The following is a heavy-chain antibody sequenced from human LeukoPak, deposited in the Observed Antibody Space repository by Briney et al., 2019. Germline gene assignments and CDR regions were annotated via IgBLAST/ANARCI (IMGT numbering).Heavy chain of an antibody. CDR3: VKDSSSTWFGGDSK. V-gene: IGHV3-30*18. CDR1: GFTFSNYS. CDR2: ISTDASNK. J-gene: IGHJ4*02. Sequence: GGSLRLSCAASGFTFSNYSLNWVRQAPGKGLEWVSLISTDASNKNYADSVKGRFTISRDNSKNTLYLQMNSLRVEDTAVYYCVKDSSSTWFGGDSKWGQGTLVTVSS. D-gene: IGHD3-10*01.